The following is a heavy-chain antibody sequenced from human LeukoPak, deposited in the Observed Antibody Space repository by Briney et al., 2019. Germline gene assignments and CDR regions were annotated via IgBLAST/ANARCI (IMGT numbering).Heavy chain of an antibody. CDR3: ARDMTMVVTYDY. D-gene: IGHD4-23*01. CDR1: GYTFTGYY. Sequence: ASVKVSCKASGYTFTGYYMHWVRQAPGQGLEWMGRINPNSGGTNYAKKFQGRVTMTRDTSISTAYMELSRLRSDDTAVYYCARDMTMVVTYDYWGQGTLVTVSP. J-gene: IGHJ4*02. CDR2: INPNSGGT. V-gene: IGHV1-2*06.